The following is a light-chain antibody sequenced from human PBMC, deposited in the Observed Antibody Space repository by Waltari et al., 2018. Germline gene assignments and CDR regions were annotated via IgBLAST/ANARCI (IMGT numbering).Light chain of an antibody. V-gene: IGLV1-40*01. CDR1: SPNIGADHD. Sequence: QSVLTQPPSMSGAPGQRVTISCTGSSPNIGADHDVHWYQVFPGTAPKLLIYGNNNRPSGVPDRFSGSKSDTSASLAIGGLQAEDEADYYCQSFDIRLSGGVVFGGGTKVTVL. CDR2: GNN. CDR3: QSFDIRLSGGVV. J-gene: IGLJ3*02.